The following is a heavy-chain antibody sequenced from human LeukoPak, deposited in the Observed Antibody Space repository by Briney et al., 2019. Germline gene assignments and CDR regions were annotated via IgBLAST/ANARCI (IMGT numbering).Heavy chain of an antibody. J-gene: IGHJ3*02. CDR2: ISTNGGST. CDR3: PNTTSRDDSATDDT. Sequence: GGSLRFSVRALGFAFSRNATTGCGQPPGKGLEGVSVISTNGGSTHDAGSVKGRFTISRDNSKNTLSLQMNSLRAEDTPVYYLPNTTSRDDSATDDTWSQGTMVTVSS. CDR1: GFAFSRNA. D-gene: IGHD1-1*01. V-gene: IGHV3-23*01.